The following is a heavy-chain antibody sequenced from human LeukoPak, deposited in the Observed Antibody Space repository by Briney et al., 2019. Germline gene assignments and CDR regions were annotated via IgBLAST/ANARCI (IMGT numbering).Heavy chain of an antibody. D-gene: IGHD6-19*01. CDR3: ARRLGQWLYHDY. CDR1: GYSFTSYW. CDR2: IYPGDSXX. Sequence: GESLKISCKGSGYSFTSYWIGWVRQMPGKGLXXXGXIYPGDSXXXYXXXXXXXXXIXXDKSISTAYLQWSRLKASDTAMYYCARRLGQWLYHDYWGQGTLVTVSS. J-gene: IGHJ4*02. V-gene: IGHV5-51*01.